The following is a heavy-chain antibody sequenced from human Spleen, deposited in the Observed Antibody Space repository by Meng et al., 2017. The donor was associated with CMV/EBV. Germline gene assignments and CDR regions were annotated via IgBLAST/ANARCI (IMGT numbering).Heavy chain of an antibody. V-gene: IGHV4-38-2*02. CDR1: GYSISSGYY. J-gene: IGHJ4*02. CDR2: IYHSGTT. Sequence: SETLSLTCTVSGYSISSGYYWGWIRQPPGKGLEWIVSIYHSGTTNYNPSLKSRVAVSVDTSKNQFSLKLNSVTAADTAVYYCARGPGSYYFDYWGQGTLVTVSS. CDR3: ARGPGSYYFDY. D-gene: IGHD1-26*01.